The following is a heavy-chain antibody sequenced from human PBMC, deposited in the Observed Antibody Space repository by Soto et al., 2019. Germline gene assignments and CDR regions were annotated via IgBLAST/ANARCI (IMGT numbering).Heavy chain of an antibody. J-gene: IGHJ4*02. CDR3: ARDRKVAAYGTFDY. CDR1: GGTFSSYA. V-gene: IGHV1-69*12. D-gene: IGHD1-26*01. CDR2: IIPIFGTA. Sequence: QVQLVQSGAEVKKPGSSVKVSCKASGGTFSSYAISWVRQAPGQGLEWMGGIIPIFGTANYAQKFQGRVTITAGESMSGAYMELSSLRSEDTAVYYCARDRKVAAYGTFDYWGQGTLVTVSS.